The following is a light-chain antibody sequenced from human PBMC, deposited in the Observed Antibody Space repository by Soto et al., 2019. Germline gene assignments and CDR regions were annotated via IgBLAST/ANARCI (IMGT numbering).Light chain of an antibody. V-gene: IGKV1-39*01. CDR2: AAS. Sequence: DIQMTQSPSSLSASVGDRVTITCRASQSISSYLNWYQQKAGKAPKLLIYAASNLQSGVPSRFSDGGSWKDFTLTISSLQPEDYATYYYQQSYNTPRTFGQGTKVEIK. CDR1: QSISSY. J-gene: IGKJ1*01. CDR3: QQSYNTPRT.